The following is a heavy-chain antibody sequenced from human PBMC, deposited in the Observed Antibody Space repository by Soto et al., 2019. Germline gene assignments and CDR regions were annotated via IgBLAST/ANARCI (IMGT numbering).Heavy chain of an antibody. CDR3: AKRRTMTTEDQFAY. CDR2: ISSSGGST. J-gene: IGHJ4*02. CDR1: GFTFSNFA. D-gene: IGHD4-17*01. V-gene: IGHV3-23*01. Sequence: EVQLLESGGGLVQPGGSLRLSCAASGFTFSNFALSWVRQAPGKGLEWLSTISSSGGSTYYAGSVKGRFAISRDNSKNKLYLQMNSLRDEETAVYYCAKRRTMTTEDQFAYWGQGTLVTVSS.